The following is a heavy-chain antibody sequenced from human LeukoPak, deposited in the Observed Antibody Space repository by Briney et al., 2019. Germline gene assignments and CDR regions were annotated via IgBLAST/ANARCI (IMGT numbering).Heavy chain of an antibody. CDR2: IYHSGST. J-gene: IGHJ4*02. CDR1: GYSISSCYY. V-gene: IGHV4-38-2*01. D-gene: IGHD4-17*01. CDR3: VRGGYYGDPPLDY. Sequence: SETLSLTCAVSGYSISSCYYWGWLRQPPEEGLEWIGSIYHSGSTYYNPSLKSRVTISVDTSKNQFSLKLSAVTAADTAMYYCVRGGYYGDPPLDYWGQGTLVTVSS.